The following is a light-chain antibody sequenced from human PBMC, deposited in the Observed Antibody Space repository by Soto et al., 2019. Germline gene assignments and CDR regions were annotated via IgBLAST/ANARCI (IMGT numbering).Light chain of an antibody. J-gene: IGKJ3*01. V-gene: IGKV3-11*01. Sequence: DIVLTQSPLSLPVTPGEPASISCRSSQAINNNVAWYQLKDGQVPRLLIYGASTRAADVPARFSGSGSGTDFTLTISGLEPEDFAVYYCQQRSNWLISFGPGTKVDIK. CDR1: QAINNN. CDR3: QQRSNWLIS. CDR2: GAS.